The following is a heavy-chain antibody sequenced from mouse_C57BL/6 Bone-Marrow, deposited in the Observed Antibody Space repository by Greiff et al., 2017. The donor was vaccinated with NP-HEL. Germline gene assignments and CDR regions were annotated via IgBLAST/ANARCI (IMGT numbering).Heavy chain of an antibody. V-gene: IGHV1-15*01. CDR3: TRKGSMAWFAY. CDR2: IDPETGGT. D-gene: IGHD2-10*02. Sequence: QVQLQQSGAELVRPGASVTLSCKASGYTFTDYEMHWVKQTPVHGLEWIGAIDPETGGTAYNQKFKGKAILTADKSSSTAYMELRSLTSEDSAVYYCTRKGSMAWFAYGGQGTLVTVSA. CDR1: GYTFTDYE. J-gene: IGHJ3*01.